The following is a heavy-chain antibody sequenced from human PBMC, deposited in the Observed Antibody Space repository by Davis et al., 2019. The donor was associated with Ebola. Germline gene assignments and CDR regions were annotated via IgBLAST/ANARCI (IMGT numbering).Heavy chain of an antibody. CDR3: ARRSGSFYGSSAYSN. J-gene: IGHJ4*02. V-gene: IGHV5-51*01. Sequence: GESLKISCQGSGYDFTSSWIAWVRLMPGKGLEWMGIILPRDSDTRYSPSFQGQVTISVDKSISTAYLQWGSLKASDNAMYYCARRSGSFYGSSAYSNWGQGTLVTVSS. CDR1: GYDFTSSW. D-gene: IGHD3-22*01. CDR2: ILPRDSDT.